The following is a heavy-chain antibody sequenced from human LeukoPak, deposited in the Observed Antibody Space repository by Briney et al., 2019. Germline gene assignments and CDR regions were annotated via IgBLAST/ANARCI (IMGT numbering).Heavy chain of an antibody. V-gene: IGHV1-18*01. J-gene: IGHJ6*03. D-gene: IGHD1/OR15-1a*01. Sequence: ASVKVSCKASGYTFTSYGISWVRQAPGQGLEWMGWISAYNGNTNYAQKLQGRVTMTTDTSTSTAYMELRSLRSDDTAVYYCARAQTRTTPSYYYYMDVWGKENTDTVS. CDR2: ISAYNGNT. CDR3: ARAQTRTTPSYYYYMDV. CDR1: GYTFTSYG.